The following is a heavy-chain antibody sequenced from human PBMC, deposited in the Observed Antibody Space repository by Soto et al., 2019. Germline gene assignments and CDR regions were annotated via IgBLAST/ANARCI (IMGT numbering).Heavy chain of an antibody. CDR3: ARRGPADFWSGNNCLDP. D-gene: IGHD3-3*01. CDR2: IYYSGST. CDR1: GGSISSGDYY. J-gene: IGHJ5*02. V-gene: IGHV4-30-4*01. Sequence: PSETLSLTCTVSGGSISSGDYYWSWIRQPPGKGLEWIGYIYYSGSTYYNPSLKCRVTISVDTSKNQFSLKLSSVTAADTAVYYGARRGPADFWSGNNCLDPGAGGPRGAVS.